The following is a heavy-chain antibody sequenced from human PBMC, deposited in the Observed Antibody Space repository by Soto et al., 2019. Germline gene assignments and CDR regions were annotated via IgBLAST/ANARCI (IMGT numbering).Heavy chain of an antibody. Sequence: QVQLVQSGAEVKKPGASVKVSCKASGYTFTSYGISWVRQAPGQGLEWLGWISAYNANTNYAQKLRGRVTMSPDTSTSTVYMELRSLRCDDTAVYYCARYFAYGGPLDYWGQGTLVTVSS. CDR1: GYTFTSYG. CDR2: ISAYNANT. CDR3: ARYFAYGGPLDY. D-gene: IGHD4-17*01. J-gene: IGHJ4*02. V-gene: IGHV1-18*01.